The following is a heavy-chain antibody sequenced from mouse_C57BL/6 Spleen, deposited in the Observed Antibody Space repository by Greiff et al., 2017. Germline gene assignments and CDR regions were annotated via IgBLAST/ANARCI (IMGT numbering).Heavy chain of an antibody. Sequence: VQLQQSGPCLVQPSQSLSITCTVSGFSLTSYGVHWVRQSPGKGLEWLGVIWRGGSTDYNAAFMSRLSITKDNSKSQVFFKMNSLQADDTAIYYCSKKDDYDGAYAMDYWGQGTSVTVSS. J-gene: IGHJ4*01. CDR1: GFSLTSYG. D-gene: IGHD2-4*01. CDR2: IWRGGST. V-gene: IGHV2-5*01. CDR3: SKKDDYDGAYAMDY.